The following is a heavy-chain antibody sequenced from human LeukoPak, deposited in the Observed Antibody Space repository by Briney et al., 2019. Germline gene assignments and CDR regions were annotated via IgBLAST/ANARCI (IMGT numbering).Heavy chain of an antibody. CDR1: GYTFTSYY. V-gene: IGHV1-46*01. Sequence: ASVTVSCKASGYTFTSYYMHWVRQAPGQGLEWMGIINPSGGSTSYAQKFQGRVTMTRDTSTSTVYMELSSLRSEDTAVYYCARSDSSGWYLGYWGQGTLVTVSS. CDR3: ARSDSSGWYLGY. CDR2: INPSGGST. D-gene: IGHD6-19*01. J-gene: IGHJ4*02.